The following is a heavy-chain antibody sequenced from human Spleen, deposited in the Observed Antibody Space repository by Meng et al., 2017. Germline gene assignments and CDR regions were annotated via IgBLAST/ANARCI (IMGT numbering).Heavy chain of an antibody. V-gene: IGHV1-3*01. CDR3: AREVGPYDWIDP. CDR2: INVGNGNT. J-gene: IGHJ5*02. D-gene: IGHD1-26*01. CDR1: GYSFTSYS. Sequence: QVQLVQSGAEVKKPGALVKVSCKASGYSFTSYSMHWVRQAPGQRLEWMGWINVGNGNTKYSQNFQGRVSITRDTSASTAHMELRSLRSEDTAVYYCAREVGPYDWIDPWGQGTLVTVSS.